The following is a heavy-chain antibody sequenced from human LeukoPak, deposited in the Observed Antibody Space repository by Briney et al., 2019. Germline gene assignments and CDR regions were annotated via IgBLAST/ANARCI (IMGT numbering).Heavy chain of an antibody. D-gene: IGHD2-2*01. Sequence: GGSLRLSCAASGFTFSSYAMSWVRQAPGKGLEWVPAISGSGGSTYYADSVKGRFTISRDNSKNTLYLQMDSLRAEDTAVYYCAKSRYCSSTSCYWFDPWGQGTQVIVSP. V-gene: IGHV3-23*01. J-gene: IGHJ5*02. CDR1: GFTFSSYA. CDR2: ISGSGGST. CDR3: AKSRYCSSTSCYWFDP.